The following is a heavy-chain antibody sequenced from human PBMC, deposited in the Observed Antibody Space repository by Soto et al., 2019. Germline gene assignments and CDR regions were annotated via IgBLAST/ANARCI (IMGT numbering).Heavy chain of an antibody. V-gene: IGHV1-2*02. Sequence: ASVKVSCKASGYTFTGYYIHWVRQAPGQGLEWMGWINPNNGDTNYALKFQGRVTMTRDTSISTASMELSRLRSDDTAVYFCARIKIYYDSSGPFEHWGQGTLVTVSS. D-gene: IGHD3-22*01. CDR3: ARIKIYYDSSGPFEH. J-gene: IGHJ4*02. CDR1: GYTFTGYY. CDR2: INPNNGDT.